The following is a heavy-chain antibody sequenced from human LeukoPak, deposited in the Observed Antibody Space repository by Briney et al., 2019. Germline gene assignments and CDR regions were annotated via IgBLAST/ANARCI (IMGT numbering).Heavy chain of an antibody. CDR2: IHRDGGMT. J-gene: IGHJ6*03. CDR3: VRETGTIGYYMDV. Sequence: GGSLRLSCAASGFTFTGNSMHWVRQGPGKGLVWVARIHRDGGMTRYADSVEGRFTISRNNAKNTLYLQMNSLRAEDTAIYYCVRETGTIGYYMDVWGKGTTVTVSS. CDR1: GFTFTGNS. D-gene: IGHD2-15*01. V-gene: IGHV3-74*01.